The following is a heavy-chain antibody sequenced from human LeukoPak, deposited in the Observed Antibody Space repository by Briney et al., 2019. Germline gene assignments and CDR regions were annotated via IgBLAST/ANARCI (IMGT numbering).Heavy chain of an antibody. Sequence: GGSLRLSCAASGLSISNFWMHWVRQAPGKGLEWVAIIDKNGNEIKYVDSVKGRFTLSRDNAKNSVYLQMNSLRTEDTALYYCVTDGDKWNDFGYWGQGTLVTVSS. CDR2: IDKNGNEI. CDR1: GLSISNFW. CDR3: VTDGDKWNDFGY. D-gene: IGHD1-1*01. V-gene: IGHV3-7*01. J-gene: IGHJ4*02.